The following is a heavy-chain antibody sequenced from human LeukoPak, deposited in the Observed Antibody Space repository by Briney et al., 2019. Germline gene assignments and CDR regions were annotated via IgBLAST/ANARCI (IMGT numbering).Heavy chain of an antibody. CDR1: GGSFSGYY. V-gene: IGHV4-34*01. CDR3: ARYDFWSGYYTFQH. Sequence: KPSETLSLTCAVYGGSFSGYYWSWIRQPPGKGLEWFGEINHSGSTNYNPSLNSRVTISVDTSKNQFSLKLSSVTAADTAVYYCARYDFWSGYYTFQHWGQGTLVTVSS. CDR2: INHSGST. J-gene: IGHJ1*01. D-gene: IGHD3-3*01.